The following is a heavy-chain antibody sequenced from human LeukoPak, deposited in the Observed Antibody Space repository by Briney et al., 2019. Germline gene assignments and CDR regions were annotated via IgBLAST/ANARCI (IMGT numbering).Heavy chain of an antibody. CDR3: VRDYFGQLF. CDR1: GFKYNW. CDR2: IDDGGIDK. J-gene: IGHJ4*02. D-gene: IGHD3-10*01. Sequence: GGSLRLSCALSGFKYNWMQWVRQAPGKGLEWISHIDDGGIDKKYAYSVKGRITMSRDNARDTVYLQMNSLRVEDTAIYYCVRDYFGQLFWGQGTPVTVSS. V-gene: IGHV3-74*03.